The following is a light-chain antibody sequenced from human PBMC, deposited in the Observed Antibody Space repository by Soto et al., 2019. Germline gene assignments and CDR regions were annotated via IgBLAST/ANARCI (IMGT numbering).Light chain of an antibody. CDR1: QSVSSY. CDR3: QQRSSWPPYT. V-gene: IGKV3-11*01. Sequence: EIVLTQSPATLSLSPGERATLSCRASQSVSSYLAWYQQKPGQAPRLLIYDASNRATGIPARFSGSGSGTDFTLTISSLEPEDFAVYYCQQRSSWPPYTFGQGTKVDI. CDR2: DAS. J-gene: IGKJ2*01.